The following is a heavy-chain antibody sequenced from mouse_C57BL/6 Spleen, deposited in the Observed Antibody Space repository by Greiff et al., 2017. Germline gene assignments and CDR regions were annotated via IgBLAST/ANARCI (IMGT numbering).Heavy chain of an antibody. V-gene: IGHV8-12*01. CDR2: IYWDDDK. CDR3: ARMGGNYSWYAMDY. D-gene: IGHD2-1*01. CDR1: GFSLSTSGMG. J-gene: IGHJ4*01. Sequence: QVTLKESGPGILQSSQTLSLTCSFSGFSLSTSGMGVSWIRQPSGKGLEWLAHIYWDDDKRYNPSLKSRLTISKDTSRNQVFLKITSVDTADTATYYCARMGGNYSWYAMDYWGQGTSVTVSS.